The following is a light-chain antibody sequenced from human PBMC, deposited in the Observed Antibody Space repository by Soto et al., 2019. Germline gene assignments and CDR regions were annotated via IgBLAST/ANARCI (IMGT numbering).Light chain of an antibody. J-gene: IGKJ4*01. CDR3: QQYKSFSLT. CDR2: KTS. V-gene: IGKV1-5*03. CDR1: QSISNW. Sequence: DIQMTQSPSTLSASVGDRVTITCRASQSISNWLAWYQQKPGKAHKXLIYKTSNLDSGVPSRFRVIVSGTELSINLRSLKPDDGETDEGQQYKSFSLTFGGGTKVDIK.